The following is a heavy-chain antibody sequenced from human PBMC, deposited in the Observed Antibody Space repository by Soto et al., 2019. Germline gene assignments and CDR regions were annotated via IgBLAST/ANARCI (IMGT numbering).Heavy chain of an antibody. CDR2: ISSTDGDT. D-gene: IGHD6-19*01. V-gene: IGHV3-23*01. J-gene: IGHJ4*02. CDR3: ARGRWDRSGWYFDS. Sequence: EVQVLESGGGLVQPGGSLRLSCAASEFTVSSFAMTWVRQAPGKGLGWVSVISSTDGDTYYADSVKGRFTISRDNSKNTLSLQMNSLRADDTALYYCARGRWDRSGWYFDSWGQGALVTVSS. CDR1: EFTVSSFA.